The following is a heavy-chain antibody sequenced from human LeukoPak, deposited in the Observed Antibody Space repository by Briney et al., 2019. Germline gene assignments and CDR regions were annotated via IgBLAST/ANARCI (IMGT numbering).Heavy chain of an antibody. D-gene: IGHD3-16*01. J-gene: IGHJ4*02. CDR2: IKEDGSQK. CDR3: ARGLNTSPGVDY. CDR1: GFTFSNYW. Sequence: GGSLRLSCAVSGFTFSNYWMNWVRQAPGKGMEWVANIKEDGSQKYYVESVKGRFTVSRDNDKNSVYLQMSSLRDEDTAVYYCARGLNTSPGVDYWGQGTLVTVSS. V-gene: IGHV3-7*01.